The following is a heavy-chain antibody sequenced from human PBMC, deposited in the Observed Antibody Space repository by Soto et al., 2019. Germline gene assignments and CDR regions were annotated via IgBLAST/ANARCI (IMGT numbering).Heavy chain of an antibody. V-gene: IGHV3-9*01. CDR3: VKDVGSRHYDFTNFDS. J-gene: IGHJ4*02. CDR1: GFIFDDYA. CDR2: IDWNRATV. Sequence: LRLSCLASGFIFDDYAIHWVRQVAGKGLEWVSGIDWNRATVGYADSVKGRFTLSRDNARNSVVLQMNSLRPEDTAVYYCVKDVGSRHYDFTNFDSWGQGTLVTVSS. D-gene: IGHD3-3*01.